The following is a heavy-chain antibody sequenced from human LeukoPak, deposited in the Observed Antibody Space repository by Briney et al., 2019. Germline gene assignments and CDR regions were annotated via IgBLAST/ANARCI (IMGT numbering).Heavy chain of an antibody. D-gene: IGHD5-12*01. J-gene: IGHJ5*02. CDR1: GYTFTSYY. CDR3: ARDLDIVATTRNWFDP. V-gene: IGHV1-46*03. Sequence: ASVKVSCKASGYTFTSYYMHWVRQAPGQGLEGMGIINPSGVSTSSAQKYQGRVTMTRDTSTSTVYMELSSLRSEDTAVYYCARDLDIVATTRNWFDPWGQGTLVTVSS. CDR2: INPSGVST.